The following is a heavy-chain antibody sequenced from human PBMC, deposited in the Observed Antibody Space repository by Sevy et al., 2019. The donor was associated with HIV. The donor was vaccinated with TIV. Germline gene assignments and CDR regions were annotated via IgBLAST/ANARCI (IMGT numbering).Heavy chain of an antibody. CDR3: ARTTYYYDSSGLFDP. J-gene: IGHJ5*02. CDR1: GYTFTSYA. V-gene: IGHV1-3*01. CDR2: INAGNGNT. Sequence: ASVKVSCKASGYTFTSYAMHWVRQAPGQRLEWMGGINAGNGNTKYSQKFQGRVTITRDTSASTAYMELSSLRSEDTAVYYCARTTYYYDSSGLFDPWGQGTLVTVSS. D-gene: IGHD3-22*01.